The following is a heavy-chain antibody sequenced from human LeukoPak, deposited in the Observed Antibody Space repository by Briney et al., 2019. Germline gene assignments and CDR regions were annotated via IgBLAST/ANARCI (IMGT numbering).Heavy chain of an antibody. CDR1: GFTFSGYA. CDR3: ARDHGIAAAGLFWFDP. D-gene: IGHD6-13*01. J-gene: IGHJ5*02. CDR2: ISYDGSNK. V-gene: IGHV3-30*01. Sequence: GRSLRLSCAASGFTFSGYAMHWVRQAPGKGLEWVAVISYDGSNKYYADSVKGRFTISRDNSKNTLYLQMNSLRAEDTAVYYCARDHGIAAAGLFWFDPWGQGTLVTVSS.